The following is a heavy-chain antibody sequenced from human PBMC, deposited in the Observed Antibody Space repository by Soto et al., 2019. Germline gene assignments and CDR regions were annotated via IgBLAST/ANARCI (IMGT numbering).Heavy chain of an antibody. CDR1: GGSFSGYY. CDR2: INHSGST. D-gene: IGHD2-15*01. J-gene: IGHJ4*02. V-gene: IGHV4-34*01. CDR3: ARGFKDIVVVVAATRFDY. Sequence: SETLSLTCAVYGGSFSGYYWSWIRQPPGKGLEWIGEINHSGSTNYNPSLKSRVTISVDTSKNQFSLKLSSVTAADTAVYYCARGFKDIVVVVAATRFDYWGQGTLVTVS.